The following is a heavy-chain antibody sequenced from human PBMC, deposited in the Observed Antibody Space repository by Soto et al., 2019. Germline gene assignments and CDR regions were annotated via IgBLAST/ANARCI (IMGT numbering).Heavy chain of an antibody. D-gene: IGHD1-1*01. CDR2: ISGSGGRT. V-gene: IGHV3-23*01. J-gene: IGHJ4*02. CDR1: GFTFSSYA. Sequence: GGSLRLSCAASGFTFSSYAMSWVRQAPGKGLEWVSAISGSGGRTYYADSVKGRFTIYRDNSKNTLYLQMNSLRSEDTAVYYGAKDRVATGTAVGVDYWGQGTLVTVSS. CDR3: AKDRVATGTAVGVDY.